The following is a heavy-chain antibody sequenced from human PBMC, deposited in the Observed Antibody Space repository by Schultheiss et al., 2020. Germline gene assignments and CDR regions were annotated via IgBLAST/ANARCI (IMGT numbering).Heavy chain of an antibody. Sequence: GGSLRLSCAASGFPFTNYGLTWVRQAPGKGLEWVAVISYDGSNKYYADSVKGRFTISRDNSKNTLYLQMNSLRAEDTAVYYCARVDFWSGYDYWGQGTLVTVSS. V-gene: IGHV3-30*03. CDR1: GFPFTNYG. CDR2: ISYDGSNK. CDR3: ARVDFWSGYDY. D-gene: IGHD3-3*01. J-gene: IGHJ4*02.